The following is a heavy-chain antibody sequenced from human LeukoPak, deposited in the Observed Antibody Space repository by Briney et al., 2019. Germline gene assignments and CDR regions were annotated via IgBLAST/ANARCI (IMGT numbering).Heavy chain of an antibody. V-gene: IGHV5-51*01. CDR2: IYPGDSDT. Sequence: GGSLKISCKGSGYSFTSYWIGWVRQMPGKGLEWMGIIYPGDSDTRYSPSFQGQVTISADKSISTAYLQWSSLKASDTAMYYCARTRIAVAGFDAFDIWGQGTMVTVSS. D-gene: IGHD6-19*01. J-gene: IGHJ3*02. CDR1: GYSFTSYW. CDR3: ARTRIAVAGFDAFDI.